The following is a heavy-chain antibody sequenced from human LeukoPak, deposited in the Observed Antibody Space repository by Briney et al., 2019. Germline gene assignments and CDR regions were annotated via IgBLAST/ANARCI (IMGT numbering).Heavy chain of an antibody. J-gene: IGHJ6*02. Sequence: APETLSLTCTVSGGSISSSSYYWSWIRQPPGKGLEWIGYIYYSGSTNYNPSLKSRVTISVDTSKNQFSLKLSSVTAADTAVYYCARLRYLPYYYYYYGMDVWGQGTTVTVSS. CDR1: GGSISSSSYY. CDR3: ARLRYLPYYYYYYGMDV. CDR2: IYYSGST. V-gene: IGHV4-61*05. D-gene: IGHD3-9*01.